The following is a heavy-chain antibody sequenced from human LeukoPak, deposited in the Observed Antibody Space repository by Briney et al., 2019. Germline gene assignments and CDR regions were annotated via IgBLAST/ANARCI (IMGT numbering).Heavy chain of an antibody. CDR1: GFTFSSYG. V-gene: IGHV3-33*01. D-gene: IGHD5-18*01. CDR2: IWYDGSNK. J-gene: IGHJ4*02. CDR3: AATPNIAIVYGFDY. Sequence: GRSLRLSCAASGFTFSSYGMHWVRQAPGKGLGWVAVIWYDGSNKYYADSVKGRFTISRDNSKNTLYLQMNSLRAEDTAVYYCAATPNIAIVYGFDYWGQGTLVTVSS.